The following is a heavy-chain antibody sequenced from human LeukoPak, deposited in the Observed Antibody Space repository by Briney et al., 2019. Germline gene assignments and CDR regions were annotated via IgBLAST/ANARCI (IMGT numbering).Heavy chain of an antibody. CDR3: ARGYGLEDY. CDR2: MNPNSGNT. V-gene: IGHV1-8*01. Sequence: ASVNVSCKVSVYTFSSYEINSVRRATGPGLEWMGWMNPNSGNTGYAQKFQGRVTITRTTNISTAYMELSSLRSEDTAVYCCARGYGLEDYWDQGTLVTVSS. D-gene: IGHD3-10*01. CDR1: VYTFSSYE. J-gene: IGHJ4*02.